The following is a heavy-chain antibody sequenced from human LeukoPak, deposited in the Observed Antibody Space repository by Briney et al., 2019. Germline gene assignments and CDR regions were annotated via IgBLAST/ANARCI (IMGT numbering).Heavy chain of an antibody. V-gene: IGHV3-11*01. CDR2: IGPCRNFI. CDR3: SRDPRVLDY. Sequence: GGSLRLSCEASGFTFSDSYMSWLRQPPGKGLESISYIGPCRNFINYADSVKGRFTISRENAKKSLYLQIKSLRAEDTAVYYCSRDPRVLDYWGQGTLVTVSS. J-gene: IGHJ4*02. CDR1: GFTFSDSY.